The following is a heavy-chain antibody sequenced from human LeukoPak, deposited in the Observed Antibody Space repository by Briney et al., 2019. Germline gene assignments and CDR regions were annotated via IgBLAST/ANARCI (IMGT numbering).Heavy chain of an antibody. CDR3: ARGAVIFDY. J-gene: IGHJ4*02. CDR2: ISSSGSTI. V-gene: IGHV3-48*03. D-gene: IGHD2/OR15-2a*01. Sequence: GGSLRLSCAASGFTFSSYELNWVRQAPGKGLEWVSYISSSGSTINYADSVKGRFTISRDNAKNSLSLQVNSLRTEDTAVYYCARGAVIFDYWGQGTLLTVSS. CDR1: GFTFSSYE.